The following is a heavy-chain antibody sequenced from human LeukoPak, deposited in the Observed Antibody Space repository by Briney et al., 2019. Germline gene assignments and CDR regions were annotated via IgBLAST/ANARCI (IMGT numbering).Heavy chain of an antibody. D-gene: IGHD2-15*01. CDR3: AKVSGYCSGGSRFNY. J-gene: IGHJ4*02. CDR2: ISGSGGST. V-gene: IGHV3-23*01. Sequence: GGSLRLSCAASGFTFSSYAMSWVRQAPGKGLEWVSAISGSGGSTYYADSVKGRFTIPRDNSKNTLYLQMNSLRAEDTAVYYCAKVSGYCSGGSRFNYWGQGTLVTVSS. CDR1: GFTFSSYA.